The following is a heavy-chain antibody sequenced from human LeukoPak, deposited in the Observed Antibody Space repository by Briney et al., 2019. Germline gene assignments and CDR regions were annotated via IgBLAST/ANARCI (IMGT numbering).Heavy chain of an antibody. V-gene: IGHV4-38-2*02. D-gene: IGHD6-6*01. Sequence: SETLSLTCTVSGDSISSGNYWGWIRPPPGKGLEWIGSIFHTGSTYFNLSLKSRVTISVDTSKNQFSLRLSSVTAADTALYYCARVGSSRFVAAGPDYWGQGTLVTVSS. J-gene: IGHJ4*02. CDR3: ARVGSSRFVAAGPDY. CDR1: GDSISSGNY. CDR2: IFHTGST.